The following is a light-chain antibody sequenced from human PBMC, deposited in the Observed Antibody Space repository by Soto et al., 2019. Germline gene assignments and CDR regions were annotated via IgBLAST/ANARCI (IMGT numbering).Light chain of an antibody. V-gene: IGKV3-15*01. CDR1: QSVSSN. Sequence: EIVMTQSPATLPVSPGDRATLSCRASQSVSSNLAWYQHKPGQAPRLLIYGASTRATGVPARFSGSGSGTEFTLTISSLQSEDLAVYYCQQYNSWPPLTFGGGTKVEIK. CDR2: GAS. J-gene: IGKJ4*01. CDR3: QQYNSWPPLT.